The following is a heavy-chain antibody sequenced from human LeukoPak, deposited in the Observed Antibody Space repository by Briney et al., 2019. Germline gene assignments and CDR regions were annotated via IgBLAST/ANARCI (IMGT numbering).Heavy chain of an antibody. V-gene: IGHV4-34*01. J-gene: IGHJ4*02. CDR2: INHSGST. D-gene: IGHD2-2*02. Sequence: PSETLSLTCAVYGGSFSGYYWSWIRQPPGQGLEWIGEINHSGSTNYNPSLKSRVTISVDTSKNQFSLKLSSVTAADTSVYYCARGPYCSSTSCYRYYFDYWGQGTLVTVSS. CDR3: ARGPYCSSTSCYRYYFDY. CDR1: GGSFSGYY.